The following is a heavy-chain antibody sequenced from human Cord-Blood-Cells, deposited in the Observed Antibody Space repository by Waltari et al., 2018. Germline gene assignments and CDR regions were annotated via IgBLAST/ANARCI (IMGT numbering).Heavy chain of an antibody. CDR2: IYYSGST. CDR1: GGSISSSSYY. CDR3: ARNLGGSYLEGDFDY. J-gene: IGHJ4*02. D-gene: IGHD1-26*01. V-gene: IGHV4-39*01. Sequence: QLQLQESGPGLVKPSETLSLTFTVSGGSISSSSYYWGWIRQPPGKGLEWIGSIYYSGSTYYNPSLKSRVPISVDTSKNQFSLKLSSVTAADTAVYYCARNLGGSYLEGDFDYWGQGTLVTVSS.